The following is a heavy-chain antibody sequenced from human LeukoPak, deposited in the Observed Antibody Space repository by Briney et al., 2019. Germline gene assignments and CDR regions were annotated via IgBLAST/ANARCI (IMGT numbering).Heavy chain of an antibody. CDR1: GFTFSSYA. CDR3: ARDRIFWRGYSDSDP. CDR2: ISYDGSNK. Sequence: GGSLRLSCAASGFTFSSYAMHWVRQAPGKGLEWVAVISYDGSNKYYADSVRGRFTISRDNSKNTLYLQMNSLRAEDTAVYYCARDRIFWRGYSDSDPGGGGPWVTVS. D-gene: IGHD3-3*01. V-gene: IGHV3-30-3*01. J-gene: IGHJ5*02.